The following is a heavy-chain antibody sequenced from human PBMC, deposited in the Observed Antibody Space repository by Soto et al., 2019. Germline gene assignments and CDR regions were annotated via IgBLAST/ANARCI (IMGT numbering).Heavy chain of an antibody. V-gene: IGHV3-53*02. CDR1: GFTVSSNY. CDR2: IYSGGST. CDR3: ERDFGSYDRSRYHEYFDY. Sequence: EVQLVETGGGLIQPGGSLRLSCAASGFTVSSNYMSWVRQAPGKGLEWVSVIYSGGSTYYADSVKGRFTIPRDNSKNTLYLQMNSLRAEETAVYYCERDFGSYDRSRYHEYFDYWGQGTLVTVSS. J-gene: IGHJ4*02. D-gene: IGHD3-22*01.